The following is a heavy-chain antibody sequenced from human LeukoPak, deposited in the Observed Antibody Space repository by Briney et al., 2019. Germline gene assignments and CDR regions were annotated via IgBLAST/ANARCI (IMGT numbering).Heavy chain of an antibody. CDR3: AREEGGSGDY. CDR1: GGSISSSSYY. CDR2: IYYSGST. D-gene: IGHD1-26*01. J-gene: IGHJ4*02. V-gene: IGHV4-39*07. Sequence: SETLSLTCTVSGGSISSSSYYWGWIRQPPGKGLEWIGSIYYSGSTYYNPSLKSRVTISVDTSKNQFSLKLSSVTAADTAVYYCAREEGGSGDYWGQGTLVTVSS.